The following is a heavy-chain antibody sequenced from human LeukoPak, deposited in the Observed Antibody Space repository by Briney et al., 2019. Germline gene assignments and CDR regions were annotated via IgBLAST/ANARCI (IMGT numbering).Heavy chain of an antibody. CDR3: ARLSSSWTFDY. V-gene: IGHV4-34*01. J-gene: IGHJ4*02. CDR1: GGSFSGYY. CDR2: INHSGST. Sequence: SSETLSLTCAVYGGSFSGYYWSWIRQPPGKGLEWIGEINHSGSTNYNPSLKSRVTISVDTSKNQFSLKLSSVTAADTAVYYCARLSSSWTFDYWGQGTLVTASS. D-gene: IGHD6-13*01.